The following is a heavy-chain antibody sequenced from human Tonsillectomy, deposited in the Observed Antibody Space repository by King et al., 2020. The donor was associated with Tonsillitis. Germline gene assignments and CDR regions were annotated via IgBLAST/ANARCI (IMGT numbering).Heavy chain of an antibody. CDR3: ARDRGSAAFDY. Sequence: VQLVESGGGVVQPGRSLRLSCTASGFTFSSYTIHWVRQARGRGLEGVAVISFDGSRKYYPNSVKGRFTLSRDNSRNTLNLQMNSLRPEDTAVYYCARDRGSAAFDYWRQGTPLTLSS. J-gene: IGHJ4*02. CDR1: GFTFSSYT. V-gene: IGHV3-30-3*01. CDR2: ISFDGSRK. D-gene: IGHD2-15*01.